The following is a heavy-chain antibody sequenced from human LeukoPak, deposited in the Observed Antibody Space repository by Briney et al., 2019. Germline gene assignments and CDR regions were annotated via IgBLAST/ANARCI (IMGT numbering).Heavy chain of an antibody. CDR2: IYYSGST. CDR3: AGGSSWFPFDY. Sequence: SETLSLTCSVSGGSISSYYWSWIRQPPGKGLEWIGYIYYSGSTNYNPSLKSRVTISADTSNNQFSLNLSSMTAADTAVYYCAGGSSWFPFDYWGQGTPVTVSS. V-gene: IGHV4-59*01. CDR1: GGSISSYY. D-gene: IGHD6-13*01. J-gene: IGHJ4*02.